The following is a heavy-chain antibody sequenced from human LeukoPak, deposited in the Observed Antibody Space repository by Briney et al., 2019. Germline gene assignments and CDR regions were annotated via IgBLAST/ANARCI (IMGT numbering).Heavy chain of an antibody. CDR2: IYYSGTT. J-gene: IGHJ5*02. V-gene: IGHV4-59*08. CDR3: ARQRVWGSYRNWFDP. D-gene: IGHD3-16*02. Sequence: SQTLSLTCTVSGGSISSYYWTWIRQPPGKGLEWIGYIYYSGTTNYNPSLKSRVTISVDTSKNQFSLKLSSVTAADTAVYYCARQRVWGSYRNWFDPWGQGTLVTVSS. CDR1: GGSISSYY.